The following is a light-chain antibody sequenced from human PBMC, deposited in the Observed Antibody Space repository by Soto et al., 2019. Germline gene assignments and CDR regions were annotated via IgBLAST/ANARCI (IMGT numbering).Light chain of an antibody. CDR2: DAS. Sequence: DIHITQSPSTLSASVGARVTITCRASQSISSWLAWYQQKPGKAPKLRIYDASSLESGVPSRFSGSGSGTEFTLTISSLQPDDFATYYCQQYNSYSRTFGQGTKVDIK. CDR1: QSISSW. J-gene: IGKJ1*01. CDR3: QQYNSYSRT. V-gene: IGKV1-5*01.